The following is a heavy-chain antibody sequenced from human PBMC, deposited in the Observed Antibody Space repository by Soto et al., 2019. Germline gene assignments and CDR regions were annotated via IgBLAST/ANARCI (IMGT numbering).Heavy chain of an antibody. CDR1: GDTFKNSV. CDR2: TIPLFGTT. J-gene: IGHJ6*02. Sequence: LVQSGVEVKKPGSSVRVSCKASGDTFKNSVISWVRQAPGQGLEWMGGTIPLFGTTDYAQKFQGRLTITTDESTTTAYMEVSRLTSEDTAVYYCVAELDFGKLSVVWGQGTTVIVSS. CDR3: VAELDFGKLSVV. D-gene: IGHD3-10*01. V-gene: IGHV1-69*05.